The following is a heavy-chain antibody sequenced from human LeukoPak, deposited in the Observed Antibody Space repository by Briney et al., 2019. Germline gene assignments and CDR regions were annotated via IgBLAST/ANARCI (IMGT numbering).Heavy chain of an antibody. Sequence: GESLKISCKGSGYSFTSYWIGWVRQMPGKGLEWMGIIYLGDSDTRYSPSFQGQVTISADKSISTAYLQWSSLKASDTAMYYCARHSSGWYSYYYYGMDVWGQGTTVTVSS. CDR3: ARHSSGWYSYYYYGMDV. CDR1: GYSFTSYW. CDR2: IYLGDSDT. D-gene: IGHD6-19*01. V-gene: IGHV5-51*01. J-gene: IGHJ6*02.